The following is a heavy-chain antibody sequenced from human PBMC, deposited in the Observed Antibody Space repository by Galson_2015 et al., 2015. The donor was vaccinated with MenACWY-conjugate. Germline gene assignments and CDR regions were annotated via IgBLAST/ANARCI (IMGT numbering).Heavy chain of an antibody. Sequence: SLRLSCAASRFIFRSYWMSWVRQAPGKGLEWVANIRDDGSEKFYVDVVKGRFTISRDNAKDSLYLQMNSLRAEDTAVYYCARNAASRDSWSGYCNDNFDQWGQGTLVTVSS. J-gene: IGHJ4*02. CDR2: IRDDGSEK. CDR3: ARNAASRDSWSGYCNDNFDQ. CDR1: RFIFRSYW. V-gene: IGHV3-7*03. D-gene: IGHD3-3*01.